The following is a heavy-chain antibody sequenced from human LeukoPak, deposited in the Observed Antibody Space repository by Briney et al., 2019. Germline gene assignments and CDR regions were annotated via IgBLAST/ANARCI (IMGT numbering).Heavy chain of an antibody. V-gene: IGHV4-59*13. D-gene: IGHD5-24*01. CDR3: ARGYGYNSEY. J-gene: IGHJ4*02. Sequence: ASETLSLTCTVSGGSISSYYWSWIRQTPGKGLEWIGCIQYSGSTEYNPSLESRVTISVDTSKNQFSLKLTSVTAADTAVYYCARGYGYNSEYWGQGTLVTVS. CDR2: IQYSGST. CDR1: GGSISSYY.